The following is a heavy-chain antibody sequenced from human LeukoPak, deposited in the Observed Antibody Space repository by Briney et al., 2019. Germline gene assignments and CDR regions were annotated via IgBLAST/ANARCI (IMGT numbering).Heavy chain of an antibody. CDR3: AREGRWGMKYYFDF. J-gene: IGHJ4*02. Sequence: SETLSLTCNVSGGSLSSHYWSWVRQSPEKGLEWIGQINHTGSTHYNPSLRSRFAISVDTSKNKLFLNVKSVTAADTAVYYCAREGRWGMKYYFDFWGQGTLVIVSS. V-gene: IGHV4-59*11. CDR1: GGSLSSHY. CDR2: INHTGST. D-gene: IGHD4-23*01.